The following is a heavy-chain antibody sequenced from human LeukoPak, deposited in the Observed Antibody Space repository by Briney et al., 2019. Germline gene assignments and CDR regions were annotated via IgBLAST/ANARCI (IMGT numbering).Heavy chain of an antibody. Sequence: PSETLSLTCAVYGVSFSGYYWSWIRQPPGKGLEWIGEINHSGSTNYNPSLKSRVTISVDTSKNQFSLKLSSVTAADTAVYYCARERVVGAPGVGWFDPWGQGTLVTVSS. CDR1: GVSFSGYY. CDR2: INHSGST. J-gene: IGHJ5*02. V-gene: IGHV4-34*01. D-gene: IGHD1-26*01. CDR3: ARERVVGAPGVGWFDP.